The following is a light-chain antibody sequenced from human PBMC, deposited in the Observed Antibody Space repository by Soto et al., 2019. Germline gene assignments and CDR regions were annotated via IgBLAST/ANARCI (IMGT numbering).Light chain of an antibody. CDR1: QSVNSW. V-gene: IGKV1-5*03. Sequence: DIQMTQSPSTLSASVGDRVTITCRASQSVNSWLAWYQQKPGKAPKILIYKASSLESGVPSRFSGSGFGTEFTIAISNLQPDDSATYYCQQYNTFPWTFGQGTKVDI. CDR2: KAS. J-gene: IGKJ1*01. CDR3: QQYNTFPWT.